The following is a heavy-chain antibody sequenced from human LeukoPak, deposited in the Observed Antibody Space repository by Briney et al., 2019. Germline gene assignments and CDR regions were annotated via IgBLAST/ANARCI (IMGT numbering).Heavy chain of an antibody. V-gene: IGHV4-59*11. J-gene: IGHJ6*03. D-gene: IGHD5/OR15-5a*01. CDR2: TYYSGST. CDR3: ARGRRVHYYFYMDV. Sequence: SETLSLTCTVAAGSISSHYSSWIRQPPGKGLEWIGYTYYSGSTTYNSSLKSRVTISVATSKNQFSLKLRSVTAADMAVYYCARGRRVHYYFYMDVWGKGTTVTVSS. CDR1: AGSISSHY.